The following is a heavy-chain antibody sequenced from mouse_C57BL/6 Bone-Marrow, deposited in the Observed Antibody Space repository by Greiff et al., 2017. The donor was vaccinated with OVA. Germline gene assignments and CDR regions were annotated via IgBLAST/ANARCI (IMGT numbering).Heavy chain of an antibody. J-gene: IGHJ1*03. CDR1: GFSFNTYA. CDR3: VRHDVYWYFDV. CDR2: IRSKSNNYAT. Sequence: EVQGVESGGGLVQPKGSLKLSCAASGFSFNTYAMNWVRQAPGKGLEWVARIRSKSNNYATYYADSVKDRFTISRDDSESMLYLQMNNVKTEDTAMYYRVRHDVYWYFDVWGTGTTVTVSS. V-gene: IGHV10-1*01. D-gene: IGHD2-3*01.